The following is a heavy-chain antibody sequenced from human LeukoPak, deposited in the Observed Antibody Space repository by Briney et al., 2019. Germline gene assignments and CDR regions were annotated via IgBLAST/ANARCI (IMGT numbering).Heavy chain of an antibody. V-gene: IGHV1-18*01. Sequence: GASVKVSCKASGYTFTSYGISWVRQAPGQGLEWMGWISAYNGNTNYAQKLQGRVTMTTDTSTSTAYMELRSLRSEDKAVYYVAALDGGNPYDADYCGQGSLVTVSS. CDR3: AALDGGNPYDADY. CDR2: ISAYNGNT. D-gene: IGHD4-23*01. CDR1: GYTFTSYG. J-gene: IGHJ4*02.